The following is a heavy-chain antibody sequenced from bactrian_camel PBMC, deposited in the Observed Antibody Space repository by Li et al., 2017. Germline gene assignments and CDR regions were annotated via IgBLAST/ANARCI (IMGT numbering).Heavy chain of an antibody. CDR1: GFTFSSYD. J-gene: IGHJ4*01. D-gene: IGHD5*01. Sequence: VQLVESGGGLVQPGGSLRLSCAASGFTFSSYDTSWVRQAPGKGLEWVSAISSGGVTTYYADSVKGRFTISRDNAKNTVHLQMNSLKSEDTALYYCVTSKEYGLGRPINYWGQGTQVTVS. CDR2: ISSGGVTT. CDR3: VTSKEYGLGRPINY. V-gene: IGHV3S40*01.